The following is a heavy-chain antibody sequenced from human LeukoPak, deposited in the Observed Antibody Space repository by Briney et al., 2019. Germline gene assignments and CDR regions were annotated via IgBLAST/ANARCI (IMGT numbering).Heavy chain of an antibody. CDR3: AREEVVPAAIRNYYYYYGMDV. Sequence: GRSLRLSCAASGFTFSSYAMHWVRQAPGKGLEWVAVISYDGSNKYYADSVKGRFTISRDNSKNTLYLQMNSLRAEDTAVYYCAREEVVPAAIRNYYYYYGMDVWGQGTTVTVSS. D-gene: IGHD2-2*02. CDR1: GFTFSSYA. CDR2: ISYDGSNK. J-gene: IGHJ6*02. V-gene: IGHV3-30-3*01.